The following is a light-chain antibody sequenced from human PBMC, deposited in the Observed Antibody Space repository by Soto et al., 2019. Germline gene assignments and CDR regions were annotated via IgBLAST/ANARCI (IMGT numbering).Light chain of an antibody. CDR1: QGISNW. V-gene: IGKV1-12*01. CDR2: AAS. CDR3: QQSYSTTWT. J-gene: IGKJ1*01. Sequence: IQMTQSPSSVSASVGDRVSITCRASQGISNWLAWYQQKPGKAPKVLIYAASSLQSGVPSRFSGSGSETHFTLTISSLQPEDFATYSCQQSYSTTWTFGQGTKVDIK.